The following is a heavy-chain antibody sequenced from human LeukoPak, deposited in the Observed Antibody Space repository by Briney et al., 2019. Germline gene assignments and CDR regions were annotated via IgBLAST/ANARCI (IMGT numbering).Heavy chain of an antibody. CDR2: MYLSGTT. D-gene: IGHD3-22*01. V-gene: IGHV4-4*02. CDR3: AGLVGRYSSGLYYYYFDY. CDR1: GDSINSLDL. J-gene: IGHJ4*02. Sequence: SGTPSLTCTVSGDSINSLDLWSWVRRPLGKGLEWIGEMYLSGTTHSNPSVKSRVTISIDKSKNQFFLNLSSVTAADTAVYYCAGLVGRYSSGLYYYYFDYWGQGTLVTVSS.